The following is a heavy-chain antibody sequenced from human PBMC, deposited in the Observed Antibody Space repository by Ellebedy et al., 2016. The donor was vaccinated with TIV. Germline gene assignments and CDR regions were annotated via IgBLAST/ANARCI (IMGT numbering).Heavy chain of an antibody. CDR3: ASDRPTCSGGSCYFPRWAFDI. J-gene: IGHJ3*02. CDR1: GYTFTGNY. Sequence: ASVKVSCKASGYTFTGNYMHWVRQAPGQGLEWMGIINPSGGSTSYAQKFQGRVTMTRDTSTSTVYMELSSLRSEDTAVYYCASDRPTCSGGSCYFPRWAFDIWGQGTMVTVSS. CDR2: INPSGGST. D-gene: IGHD2-15*01. V-gene: IGHV1-46*01.